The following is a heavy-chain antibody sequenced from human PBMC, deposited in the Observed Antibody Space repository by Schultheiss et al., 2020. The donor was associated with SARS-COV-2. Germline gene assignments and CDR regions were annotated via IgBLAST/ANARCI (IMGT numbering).Heavy chain of an antibody. CDR3: ARVSTYYDYIWGSYRSLYFDY. D-gene: IGHD3-16*02. CDR1: DGSFSDYY. Sequence: GSLRLSCAVSDGSFSDYYWTWIRQPPGKGLEWIGEIDHSGGTNYNPSLKSRVTILVDTSKNHLSLNLTSVTAADTAVYYCARVSTYYDYIWGSYRSLYFDYWGQGTLVTVSS. CDR2: IDHSGGT. V-gene: IGHV4-34*01. J-gene: IGHJ4*02.